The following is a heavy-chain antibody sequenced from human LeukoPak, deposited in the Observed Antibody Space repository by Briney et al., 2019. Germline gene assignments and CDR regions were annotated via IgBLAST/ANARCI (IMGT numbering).Heavy chain of an antibody. J-gene: IGHJ6*03. CDR1: GGSISSSNW. D-gene: IGHD3-10*01. V-gene: IGHV4-4*02. CDR2: IYHSGST. CDR3: ARSYGSGSYSYYMDV. Sequence: PSGTLSLTCAVSGGSISSSNWWSWVRQPPGKGLEWIGEIYHSGSTNYNPSLKSRVTISVDTSKNQFSLKLSSVTAADTAVYYCARSYGSGSYSYYMDVWGKGTTVTISS.